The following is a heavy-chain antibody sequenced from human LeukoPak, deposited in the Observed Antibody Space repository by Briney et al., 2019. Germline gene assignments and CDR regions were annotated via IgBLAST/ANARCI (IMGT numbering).Heavy chain of an antibody. CDR1: GFTFSSYA. D-gene: IGHD5-24*01. CDR2: ISGSGGST. J-gene: IGHJ4*02. V-gene: IGHV3-23*01. Sequence: PGGSLRLSCAASGFTFSSYAMSWVRQAPGRGLEWVSAISGSGGSTYYADSVKGRFTISRDNSKNTLYLQMNSLRAEDTAVYYCAKARAGYNSYYFDYWGQGTLVTVSS. CDR3: AKARAGYNSYYFDY.